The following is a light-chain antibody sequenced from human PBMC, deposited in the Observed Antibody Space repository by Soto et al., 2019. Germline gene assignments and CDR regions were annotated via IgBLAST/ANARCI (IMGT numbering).Light chain of an antibody. V-gene: IGKV3-20*01. J-gene: IGKJ2*01. Sequence: EIVLTQSPGTLSLSPGESATLSCRSSQVVTGNYLAWYQQKPGQAPRLLIYGASTRAIGIPDRFSGSGSGTDFTLTIPRLEPEDFAVYFCQQYVTAPFTFGRGTKLETK. CDR2: GAS. CDR3: QQYVTAPFT. CDR1: QVVTGNY.